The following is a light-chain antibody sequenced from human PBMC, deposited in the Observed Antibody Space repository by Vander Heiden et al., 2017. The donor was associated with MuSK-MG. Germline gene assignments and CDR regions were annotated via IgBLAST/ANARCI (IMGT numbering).Light chain of an antibody. Sequence: QSALTQPGPVAGSPGQSITISCTGPSSDVGVHNYVSWYQQPPGKAPKLMIYDLSNRPSGVPNRFSGSKSGNTSSLTSAGLQAADEAAYYCSSYTSSSTRVFGGGTKLTVL. CDR2: DLS. CDR3: SSYTSSSTRV. CDR1: SSDVGVHNY. V-gene: IGLV2-14*01. J-gene: IGLJ3*02.